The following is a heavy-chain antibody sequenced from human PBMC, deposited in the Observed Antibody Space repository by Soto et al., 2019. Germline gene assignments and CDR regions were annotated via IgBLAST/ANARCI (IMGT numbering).Heavy chain of an antibody. D-gene: IGHD2-15*01. Sequence: EVQLLESGGGLVQPGGSLRLSCAASGFTFSSYAMSWVRQAPGKGLEWVSAISGSGGSTYYADSVKGRFTISSDNSKNKLYLKMNSLRAEDTAVDYCAKDRGDSRVGQFDYWGQGTLVTVSS. CDR2: ISGSGGST. V-gene: IGHV3-23*01. J-gene: IGHJ4*02. CDR1: GFTFSSYA. CDR3: AKDRGDSRVGQFDY.